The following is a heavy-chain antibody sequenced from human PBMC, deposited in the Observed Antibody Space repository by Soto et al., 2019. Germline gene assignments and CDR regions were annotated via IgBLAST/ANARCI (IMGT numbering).Heavy chain of an antibody. CDR3: ARDRRELWFGELLYYFDY. CDR1: GGSISSYY. Sequence: SETLSLTCTVSGGSISSYYWSWIRQPPGKGLEWIGYIYYSGSTNYNPSLKSRVTISVDTSKNQFSLKLSSVTAADTAVYYCARDRRELWFGELLYYFDYWGQGTLVTVSS. CDR2: IYYSGST. D-gene: IGHD3-10*01. V-gene: IGHV4-59*01. J-gene: IGHJ4*02.